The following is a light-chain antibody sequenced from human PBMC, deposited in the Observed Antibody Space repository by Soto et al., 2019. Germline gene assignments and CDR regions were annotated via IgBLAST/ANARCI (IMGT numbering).Light chain of an antibody. CDR1: QSVSSSY. CDR2: GAS. J-gene: IGKJ1*01. Sequence: EIVLTQSPGTLSLSPGERATLSCRASQSVSSSYLAWYQQKLGQAPRLLIYGASSRATDIPDRFSGSGSGTDFTLTISRLEPEDFAVYYCQQYGSSPRTFGHGTKV. CDR3: QQYGSSPRT. V-gene: IGKV3-20*01.